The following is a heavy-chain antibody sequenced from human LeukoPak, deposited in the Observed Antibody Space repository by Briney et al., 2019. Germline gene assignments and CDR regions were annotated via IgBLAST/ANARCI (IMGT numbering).Heavy chain of an antibody. CDR3: ASVRGYSYPALDY. D-gene: IGHD5-18*01. Sequence: KPGGSLRLSCAASGFTFSDYYMSWIRQATGKGLEWVSYISSSGSTIYYADSVKGRFTISRDNAKNSLYLQMNSLRAEDTAVYYCASVRGYSYPALDYWGQGTLVTVSS. V-gene: IGHV3-11*04. J-gene: IGHJ4*02. CDR2: ISSSGSTI. CDR1: GFTFSDYY.